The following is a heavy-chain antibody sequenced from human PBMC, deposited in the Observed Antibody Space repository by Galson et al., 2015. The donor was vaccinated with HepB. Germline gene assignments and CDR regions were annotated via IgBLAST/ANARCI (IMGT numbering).Heavy chain of an antibody. CDR3: AKDGIMVSNNPYQLHF. V-gene: IGHV3-23*01. D-gene: IGHD2-8*01. Sequence: SLRLSCAASGFSFTRYAMTWVRQAPGKGLEWVSSITSSGGNSYYTDSVKGRFTVSRDNSRNTVVLQLSSLRPEDTAVYYCAKDGIMVSNNPYQLHFWGQGTLASVSS. J-gene: IGHJ4*02. CDR1: GFSFTRYA. CDR2: ITSSGGNS.